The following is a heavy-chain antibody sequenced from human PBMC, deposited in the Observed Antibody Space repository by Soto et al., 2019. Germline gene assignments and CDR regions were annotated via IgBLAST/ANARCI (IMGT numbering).Heavy chain of an antibody. CDR2: INLDGSEK. CDR1: GFTFRTYW. D-gene: IGHD5-18*01. J-gene: IGHJ6*02. Sequence: EVQLVESGGGLVQPGGSLRLSCAASGFTFRTYWLSWVRQVPGKGLEWVANINLDGSEKNYVDSVKGRFTISRDNARNSLCLQMCSLRAEDTALYYCARDGSTSWYSYDYHGMDVWGQGTTVTVSS. V-gene: IGHV3-7*05. CDR3: ARDGSTSWYSYDYHGMDV.